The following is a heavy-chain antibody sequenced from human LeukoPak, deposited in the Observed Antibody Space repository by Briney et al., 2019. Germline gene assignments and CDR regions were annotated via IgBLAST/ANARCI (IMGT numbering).Heavy chain of an antibody. Sequence: ASVKVSCKASGYTFTSYGISWVRQAPGQGLEWMGWISAYNGNTNYAQKLQGRVTMTTDTSTSTAYMELRSLRSDDTAVYYCARDRGGYCSGGSCYSIRYYYYMDVWGKGTTVTISS. CDR2: ISAYNGNT. CDR3: ARDRGGYCSGGSCYSIRYYYYMDV. V-gene: IGHV1-18*01. J-gene: IGHJ6*03. CDR1: GYTFTSYG. D-gene: IGHD2-15*01.